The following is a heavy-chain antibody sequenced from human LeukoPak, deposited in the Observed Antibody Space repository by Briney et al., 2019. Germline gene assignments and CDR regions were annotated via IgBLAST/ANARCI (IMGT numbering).Heavy chain of an antibody. J-gene: IGHJ3*02. Sequence: ASVQVSCKASGYTFTGYYMHEVLQAPGQGLEWMEWINPNNGDTNYAQKFQGRSTMTRDTSISTAYMDMSSLRSDGTVVYYCARNLWCGESSDAFDMWGKGTMVTVSS. CDR1: GYTFTGYY. V-gene: IGHV1-2*02. D-gene: IGHD3-10*01. CDR2: INPNNGDT. CDR3: ARNLWCGESSDAFDM.